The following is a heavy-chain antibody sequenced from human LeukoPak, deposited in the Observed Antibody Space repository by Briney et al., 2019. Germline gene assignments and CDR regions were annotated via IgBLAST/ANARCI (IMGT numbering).Heavy chain of an antibody. J-gene: IGHJ4*02. V-gene: IGHV1-2*02. CDR3: ARKRWFGESSSDY. CDR1: GYTFTGYY. CDR2: INPNSGGT. D-gene: IGHD3-10*01. Sequence: ASVKVSCKASGYTFTGYYMHWVRQAPGQGLEWMGWINPNSGGTNYAQKFQGRVTMTRDTSISTAYMELSRLRSDDTAVYYCARKRWFGESSSDYWGQGTLVTVSS.